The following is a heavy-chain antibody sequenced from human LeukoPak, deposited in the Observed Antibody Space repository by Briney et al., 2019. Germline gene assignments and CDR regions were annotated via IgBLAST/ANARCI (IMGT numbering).Heavy chain of an antibody. D-gene: IGHD7-27*01. J-gene: IGHJ4*02. CDR2: IKYDGSGK. CDR1: GFTFSSHW. CDR3: VRDFTWTTGDEI. Sequence: GGSLRLSCAASGFTFSSHWMSWVRQGPGKGLEWVANIKYDGSGKFYMDSVKGRFTVSRDNAKNSLYLQLSSLRAGDTAVYYCVRDFTWTTGDEIWGQGTLVSVSS. V-gene: IGHV3-7*01.